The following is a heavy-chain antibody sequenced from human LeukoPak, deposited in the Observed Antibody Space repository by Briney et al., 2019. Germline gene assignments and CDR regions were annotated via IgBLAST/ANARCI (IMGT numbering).Heavy chain of an antibody. CDR1: GYRFTGYW. D-gene: IGHD6-19*01. J-gene: IGHJ4*02. CDR2: FVTSDSYT. V-gene: IGHV5-10-1*01. CDR3: ARQAVAGGTDY. Sequence: KPGESLRTSCKGSGYRFTGYWISWVRQMPGKGREWMGMFVTSDSYTNYSPSFQGHVNISADKSISTAYLQWSSLKASDTAMYYCARQAVAGGTDYWGQGTLVTVSS.